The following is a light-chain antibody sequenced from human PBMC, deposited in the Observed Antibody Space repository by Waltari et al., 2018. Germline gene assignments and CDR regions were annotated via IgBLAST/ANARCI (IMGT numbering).Light chain of an antibody. CDR3: QTGGHGTWV. CDR1: SGHINNV. Sequence: QLVLTQSPSASASLGASVKLTCTLSSGHINNVIAWLQQRPEKGPRYLMKVNSDGSDNKGDGIPDRFSGSSSGAERYLTISSLQSEDEADYFCQTGGHGTWVFGGGTKLTVL. V-gene: IGLV4-69*01. CDR2: VNSDGSD. J-gene: IGLJ3*02.